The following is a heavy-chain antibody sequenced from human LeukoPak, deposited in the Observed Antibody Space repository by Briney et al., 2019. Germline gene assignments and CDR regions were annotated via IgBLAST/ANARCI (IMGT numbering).Heavy chain of an antibody. CDR1: GFTFSSYW. Sequence: GGSLRLSCAASGFTFSSYWMSWVRQAPGKGLEWVAHIKQDGSEKYYVDSVKGRFTISRDNAKNSLYLQMNSLRAEDTAVYYCARVSSLITVAGTFDYWGQGTLVTVSS. V-gene: IGHV3-7*01. D-gene: IGHD6-19*01. J-gene: IGHJ4*02. CDR3: ARVSSLITVAGTFDY. CDR2: IKQDGSEK.